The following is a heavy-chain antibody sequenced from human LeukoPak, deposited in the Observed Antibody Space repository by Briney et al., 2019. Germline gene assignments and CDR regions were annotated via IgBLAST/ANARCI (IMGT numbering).Heavy chain of an antibody. V-gene: IGHV3-21*01. CDR1: GFTFSSYS. D-gene: IGHD5-12*01. CDR3: ARDRGEYNAYDQNFDY. J-gene: IGHJ4*02. Sequence: PGRSLRLSCAASGFTFSSYSMNWVRQAPGKGLEWVSSITSGSSYMYYADSVKGRFTISRDNAKNSLYLQINSLRVEDTAVYYCARDRGEYNAYDQNFDYWGQGTLVSVSS. CDR2: ITSGSSYM.